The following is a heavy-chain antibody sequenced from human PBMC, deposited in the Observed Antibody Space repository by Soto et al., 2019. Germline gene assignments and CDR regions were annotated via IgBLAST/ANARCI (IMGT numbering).Heavy chain of an antibody. D-gene: IGHD4-4*01. Sequence: PSETLSLTCTVSGGSVTNSSYYWGWIRQSPGKGLEWIGSVYYRGRSYSKSSVKSRVTISVDTSKNQFSLNLNSVTASDTAVYFCVSQRTTVIPQANLDYWGQGALVTVSS. CDR2: VYYRGRS. CDR1: GGSVTNSSYY. V-gene: IGHV4-39*01. J-gene: IGHJ4*02. CDR3: VSQRTTVIPQANLDY.